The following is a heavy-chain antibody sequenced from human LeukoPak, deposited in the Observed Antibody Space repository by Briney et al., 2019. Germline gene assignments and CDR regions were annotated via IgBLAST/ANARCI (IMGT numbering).Heavy chain of an antibody. V-gene: IGHV1-69*05. D-gene: IGHD3-22*01. Sequence: ASVKVSCKASGGTFSSYAISWVRQAPGQGLEWMGGFIPIFGTANYAQKFQGRVTITTDESTSTAYMELSSLRSEDTAVYYCAREAHYDSSGYYYEGSWAFDIWGQGTMVTVSS. CDR2: FIPIFGTA. CDR1: GGTFSSYA. J-gene: IGHJ3*02. CDR3: AREAHYDSSGYYYEGSWAFDI.